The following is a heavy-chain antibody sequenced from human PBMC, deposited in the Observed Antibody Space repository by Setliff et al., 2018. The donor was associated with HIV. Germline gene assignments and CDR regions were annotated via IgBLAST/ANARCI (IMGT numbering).Heavy chain of an antibody. CDR1: GGSISSSSYY. D-gene: IGHD3-10*01. CDR3: ARRNYYGSGSTWDYGMDV. J-gene: IGHJ6*02. CDR2: IYYSGST. Sequence: SETLSLTCTVSGGSISSSSYYWGWIRQPPGKGLEWIGSIYYSGSTYYNPSLKSRVTISVDTSKNQFSLKLSSVTAADTAVYYCARRNYYGSGSTWDYGMDVWGQGTTVTVSS. V-gene: IGHV4-39*01.